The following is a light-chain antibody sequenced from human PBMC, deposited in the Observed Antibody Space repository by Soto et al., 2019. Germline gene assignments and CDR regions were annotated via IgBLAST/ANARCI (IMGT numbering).Light chain of an antibody. J-gene: IGLJ1*01. V-gene: IGLV1-44*01. CDR3: AAWDDSRSGRHV. Sequence: QAVLTQPPSASGTPGQRVTISCSGSSSNIGSNTVNWFQQLPGTAPKLLIYSDNQRPSGVPGRFSGSKSGTSASLAISGLQSEDEADYYCAAWDDSRSGRHVFGTGTKLTVL. CDR1: SSNIGSNT. CDR2: SDN.